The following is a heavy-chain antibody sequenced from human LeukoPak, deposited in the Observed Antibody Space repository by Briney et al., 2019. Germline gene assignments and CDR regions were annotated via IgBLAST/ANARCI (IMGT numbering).Heavy chain of an antibody. J-gene: IGHJ5*02. V-gene: IGHV6-1*01. CDR3: ASGPDSSGWFVDWFDP. CDR1: GDSVSSNSAA. CDR2: TYYRSKWYN. D-gene: IGHD6-19*01. Sequence: SQTLSLTCAISGDSVSSNSAAWNWIRQSPSRGLEWLGRTYYRSKWYNDYAVSVKSRITINPDTSKNQSSLQLNSVTPEDTAVYYCASGPDSSGWFVDWFDPWGQGTLVTVSS.